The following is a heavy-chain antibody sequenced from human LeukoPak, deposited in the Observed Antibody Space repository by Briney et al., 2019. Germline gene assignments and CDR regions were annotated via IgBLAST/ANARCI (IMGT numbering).Heavy chain of an antibody. D-gene: IGHD3-3*01. Sequence: SETLSLTCSVSGGSIENFYWSWIRQPPGKGLEWIGYLYNSGDTKYNPSLKSRVTISLDTSKTQFSLKLTSVTAADTAVYFCARWANFRVLEPHYLDHCGQGTLVSVSS. J-gene: IGHJ4*02. CDR3: ARWANFRVLEPHYLDH. CDR1: GGSIENFY. V-gene: IGHV4-59*01. CDR2: LYNSGDT.